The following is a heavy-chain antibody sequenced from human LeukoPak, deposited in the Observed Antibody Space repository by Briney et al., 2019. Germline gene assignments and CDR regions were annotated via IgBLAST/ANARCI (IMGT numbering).Heavy chain of an antibody. CDR1: GFTFSGYG. Sequence: PGRSLRLSCAASGFTFSGYGMHWVRQAPGKGLEWVAVISYDGSNKYYADSVKGRFTISRDNSKNTLYLQMNSLRAEDTAVYYCAKDLGFLEWSPYYYYYYGMDVWGQGTTVTVSS. CDR3: AKDLGFLEWSPYYYYYYGMDV. D-gene: IGHD3-3*02. V-gene: IGHV3-30*18. J-gene: IGHJ6*02. CDR2: ISYDGSNK.